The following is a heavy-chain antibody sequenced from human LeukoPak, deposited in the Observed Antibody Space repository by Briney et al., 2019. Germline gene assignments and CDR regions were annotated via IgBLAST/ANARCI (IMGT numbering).Heavy chain of an antibody. V-gene: IGHV4-30-2*01. Sequence: PSQTLSLTCAVSGGSISSGGYSWSWIRQPPGKGLEWIGYIYHSGSTYYNPSLKSRVTISVDTSKNQFSLKLSSVTAADTAVYYCASDTRTVTSVLFDYWGLGTLVTVSS. CDR2: IYHSGST. CDR3: ASDTRTVTSVLFDY. D-gene: IGHD4-17*01. CDR1: GGSISSGGYS. J-gene: IGHJ4*02.